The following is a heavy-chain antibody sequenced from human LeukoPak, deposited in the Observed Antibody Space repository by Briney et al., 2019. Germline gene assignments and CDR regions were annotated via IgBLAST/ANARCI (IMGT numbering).Heavy chain of an antibody. CDR3: ARGLYHYDSSGSIDAFDI. J-gene: IGHJ3*02. CDR2: INPSGGST. CDR1: GYTFTSYD. D-gene: IGHD3-22*01. Sequence: GASVKVSCKASGYTFTSYDINWVRQATGQGLEWMGIINPSGGSTSYAQKFQGRVTMTRDTTTSTVYMELSSLRSEDTAVYYCARGLYHYDSSGSIDAFDIWGQGTMVTVSS. V-gene: IGHV1-46*01.